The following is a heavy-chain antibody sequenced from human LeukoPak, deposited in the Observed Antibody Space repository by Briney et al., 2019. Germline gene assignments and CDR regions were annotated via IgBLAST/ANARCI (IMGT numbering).Heavy chain of an antibody. V-gene: IGHV4-34*01. Sequence: SETLSLTCAVYGGSFSGYYWSWIRQPPGKGLEWIGEINHSGSTNYNLSLKSRVTISVDTSKNQFSLKLSSVTAADTAVYYCARGSAYYYDSSGYSYYFDYWGQGTLVTVSS. D-gene: IGHD3-22*01. CDR3: ARGSAYYYDSSGYSYYFDY. CDR1: GGSFSGYY. CDR2: INHSGST. J-gene: IGHJ4*02.